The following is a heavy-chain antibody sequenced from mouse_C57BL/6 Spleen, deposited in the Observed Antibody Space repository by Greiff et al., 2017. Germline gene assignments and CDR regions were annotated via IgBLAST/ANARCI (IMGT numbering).Heavy chain of an antibody. J-gene: IGHJ3*01. D-gene: IGHD1-1*01. CDR3: APHADYGSSYFAY. CDR2: IYPRDGST. V-gene: IGHV1-85*01. CDR1: GYTFTSYD. Sequence: QVQLQQSGPELVKPGASVKLSCKASGYTFTSYDITWVKQRPGQGLEWIGWIYPRDGSTKYNEKFKGKATLTVDTSSSTAYMELHSLTSEDSAVYFCAPHADYGSSYFAYWGQGTLVTVSA.